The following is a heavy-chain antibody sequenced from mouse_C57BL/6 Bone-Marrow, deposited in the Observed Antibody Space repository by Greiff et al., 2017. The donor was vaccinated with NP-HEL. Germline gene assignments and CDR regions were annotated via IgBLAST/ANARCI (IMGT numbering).Heavy chain of an antibody. CDR3: AYGYAMDY. D-gene: IGHD1-1*01. J-gene: IGHJ4*01. CDR2: IYPGDGDT. V-gene: IGHV1-82*01. CDR1: GYAFSSSW. Sequence: QVQLKESGPELVKPGASVKISCKASGYAFSSSWMNWVKQRPGKGLEWIGRIYPGDGDTNYNGKFKGKATLTADKSSSTAYMQLSSLTSEDSAVYFCAYGYAMDYWGQGTSVTVSS.